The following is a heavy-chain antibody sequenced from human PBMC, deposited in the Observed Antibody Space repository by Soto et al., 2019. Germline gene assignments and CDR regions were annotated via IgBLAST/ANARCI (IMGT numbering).Heavy chain of an antibody. CDR1: GFTFTSYA. Sequence: EVQLLGSGGGLVQPGGSLRLSCAASGFTFTSYAMSWVRQAPGKGLEWVSSISGGDGSTYYADSVKGRFTISRDNSKNTLYLQMNSLRAEDTAVYYCAKASSTVTNTRGLFDPWGQGTLVTVSS. CDR2: ISGGDGST. D-gene: IGHD4-17*01. CDR3: AKASSTVTNTRGLFDP. V-gene: IGHV3-23*01. J-gene: IGHJ5*02.